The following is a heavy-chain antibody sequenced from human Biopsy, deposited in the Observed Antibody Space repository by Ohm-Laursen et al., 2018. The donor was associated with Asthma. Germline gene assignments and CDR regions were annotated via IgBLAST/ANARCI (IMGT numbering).Heavy chain of an antibody. CDR2: ISWNSATI. CDR3: AKVRSDWVITESFDY. J-gene: IGHJ4*02. D-gene: IGHD3-22*01. Sequence: SLRLSCSASGFKFDEYTMHWVRQAPGKGLEWVSGISWNSATIGYADSVEGRFTISRDNAQNSVFLHMDSLRPEDTAFYYCAKVRSDWVITESFDYWGQGVLVTVSS. CDR1: GFKFDEYT. V-gene: IGHV3-9*01.